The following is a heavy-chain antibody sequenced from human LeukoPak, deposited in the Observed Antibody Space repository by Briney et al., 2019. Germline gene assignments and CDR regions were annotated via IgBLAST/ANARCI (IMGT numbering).Heavy chain of an antibody. CDR2: ISSSSSYI. V-gene: IGHV3-21*01. CDR3: ARAAYYYDSSGYYVRSPPLDY. D-gene: IGHD3-22*01. CDR1: GFTFSSYS. Sequence: PGGSLRLSCAASGFTFSSYSMNWVRQAPGKGLEWVSSISSSSSYIYYADSVKGRFTISRDNAKNSLYLQMNSLRAEDTAVYYCARAAYYYDSSGYYVRSPPLDYWGQGTLVTVSS. J-gene: IGHJ4*02.